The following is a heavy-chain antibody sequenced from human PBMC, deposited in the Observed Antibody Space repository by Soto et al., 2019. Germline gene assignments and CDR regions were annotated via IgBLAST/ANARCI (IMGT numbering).Heavy chain of an antibody. CDR1: GFTFSSYW. J-gene: IGHJ6*02. V-gene: IGHV3-30*03. CDR2: ISYDGNNK. D-gene: IGHD4-4*01. CDR3: ARVYYSNLPYYFYYMDV. Sequence: GGSLRLSCAASGFTFSSYWMSWVRQAPGKGLEWVAVISYDGNNKFYADSVKGRFTISRDNAKNSLYLQMNSLRAEDTAVYFCARVYYSNLPYYFYYMDVWGQGTTVTVSS.